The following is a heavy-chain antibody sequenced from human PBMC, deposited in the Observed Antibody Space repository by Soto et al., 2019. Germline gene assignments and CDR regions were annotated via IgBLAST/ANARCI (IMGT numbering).Heavy chain of an antibody. V-gene: IGHV4-39*01. CDR2: IYYSGST. CDR1: GGSISSSSYY. D-gene: IGHD6-6*01. CDR3: ARQITPAYIAARPPWFDP. Sequence: SETLSLTCTVSGGSISSSSYYWGWIRQPPGKGLEWIGSIYYSGSTYYNPSLKSRANISVDTSKNQFSLKLSSVTAADTAVYYCARQITPAYIAARPPWFDPWGQGTLVTVSS. J-gene: IGHJ5*02.